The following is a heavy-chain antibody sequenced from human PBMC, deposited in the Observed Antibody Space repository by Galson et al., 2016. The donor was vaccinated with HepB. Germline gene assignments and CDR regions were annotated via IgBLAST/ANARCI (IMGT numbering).Heavy chain of an antibody. Sequence: SVKVSCKASGGTFRTLPFSWVRQAPGQGLEWMGGIVPMFGTTNYAQKFQGRLTVTADESTNTAYMRLSSLRVEDTAVYYCAGGTITSGGVLTGRGDYWGQGTLVTVSS. CDR3: AGGTITSGGVLTGRGDY. V-gene: IGHV1-69*13. J-gene: IGHJ4*02. CDR1: GGTFRTLP. CDR2: IVPMFGTT. D-gene: IGHD3-16*01.